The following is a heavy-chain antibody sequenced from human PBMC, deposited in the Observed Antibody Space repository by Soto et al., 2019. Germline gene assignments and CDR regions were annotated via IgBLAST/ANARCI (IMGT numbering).Heavy chain of an antibody. D-gene: IGHD3-16*01. CDR3: TRDWAGTYGLDV. CDR2: TYYRSKWYN. Sequence: SQTLSLTCAISGDSVSSNRAAWNWLRQSPSRGLEWLGRTYYRSKWYNDYADSVKSRITINPDTSKNQFSLQLNSVTPEDTAVYYCTRDWAGTYGLDVWGQGTTVTVSS. V-gene: IGHV6-1*01. J-gene: IGHJ6*02. CDR1: GDSVSSNRAA.